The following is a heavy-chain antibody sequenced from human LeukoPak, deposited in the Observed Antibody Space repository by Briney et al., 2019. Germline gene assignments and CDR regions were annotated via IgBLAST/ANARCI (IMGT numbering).Heavy chain of an antibody. CDR2: IHYSGST. D-gene: IGHD1-26*01. CDR3: ARQWSSGSYLNWFDP. J-gene: IGHJ5*02. Sequence: NSSETLSLTCTVSGGSISNGDSYWTWVRQPPGKGLEYIGYIHYSGSTHYNPSLKSRVTIAIDTSKMQFSLRLSSVTAADTAVYYCARQWSSGSYLNWFDPWGQGTLVTVSS. CDR1: GGSISNGDSY. V-gene: IGHV4-30-4*01.